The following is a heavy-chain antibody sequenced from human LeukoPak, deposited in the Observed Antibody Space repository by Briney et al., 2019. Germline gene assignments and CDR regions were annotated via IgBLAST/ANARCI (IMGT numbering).Heavy chain of an antibody. CDR3: AAAGTIPLRGVINY. J-gene: IGHJ4*02. Sequence: SETLSLTCAVYGGSFSGYYWSWIRQPPGKGLEWIGEINHSGSTNYNPSLKSRVTISVDTSKNQFSLKLSSVTAADTAVYYCAAAGTIPLRGVINYWGQGTLVTVSS. D-gene: IGHD3-10*01. V-gene: IGHV4-34*01. CDR2: INHSGST. CDR1: GGSFSGYY.